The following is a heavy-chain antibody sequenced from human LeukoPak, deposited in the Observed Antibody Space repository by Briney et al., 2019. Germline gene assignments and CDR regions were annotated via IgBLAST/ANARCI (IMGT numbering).Heavy chain of an antibody. CDR1: GGSFSGYY. CDR3: ARGTYYDIWSGYPRHYYYMDV. Sequence: SETLSLTCAVYGGSFSGYYWSWIRQPPGKGLEWIGEINHSGSTNYNPSLKSRVTISVDTSKNQFSLKLSSVTAADTAVYYCARGTYYDIWSGYPRHYYYMDVWGKGTTVTVSS. V-gene: IGHV4-34*01. J-gene: IGHJ6*03. D-gene: IGHD3-3*01. CDR2: INHSGST.